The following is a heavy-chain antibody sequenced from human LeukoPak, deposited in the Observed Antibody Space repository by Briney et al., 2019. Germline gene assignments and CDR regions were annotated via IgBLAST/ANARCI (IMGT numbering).Heavy chain of an antibody. D-gene: IGHD6-13*01. CDR2: INTDGGST. J-gene: IGHJ3*02. V-gene: IGHV3-23*01. Sequence: GGSLRLSCAASGFTFSSYAMSWVRQAPGKGLVWVSRINTDGGSTTYADSVKGRFTISRDNSKNTLYLQMNSLRAEDTALYYCAKARRYSSYDAFDMWGQGTMVTVSS. CDR3: AKARRYSSYDAFDM. CDR1: GFTFSSYA.